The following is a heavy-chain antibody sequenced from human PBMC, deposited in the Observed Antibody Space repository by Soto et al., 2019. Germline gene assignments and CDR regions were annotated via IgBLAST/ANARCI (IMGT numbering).Heavy chain of an antibody. Sequence: GGSLRLSCAASGFTFSSYGMHWVRQAPGKGLEWVAVISYDGSNKYYADSVKGRFTISRDNSKNTLYLQMNSLRAEDTAVYYCAKDHGYDLGDYDGYFDYWGQGTLVTVSS. D-gene: IGHD4-17*01. CDR1: GFTFSSYG. CDR3: AKDHGYDLGDYDGYFDY. J-gene: IGHJ4*02. CDR2: ISYDGSNK. V-gene: IGHV3-30*18.